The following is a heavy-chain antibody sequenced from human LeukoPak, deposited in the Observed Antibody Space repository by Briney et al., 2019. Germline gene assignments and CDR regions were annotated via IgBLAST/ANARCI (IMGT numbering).Heavy chain of an antibody. CDR2: VNSDGSST. D-gene: IGHD6-19*01. V-gene: IGHV3-74*01. J-gene: IGHJ4*02. CDR3: AKDRARIAVAGPIDY. CDR1: GFTFSHYS. Sequence: GSLRLSCTASGFTFSHYSMHWVRQAPGKGLVWVSRVNSDGSSTTYADSVKGRFTITRDHAKNTLYLQMNSLRAEDTAVYYCAKDRARIAVAGPIDYWGQGTLVTVSS.